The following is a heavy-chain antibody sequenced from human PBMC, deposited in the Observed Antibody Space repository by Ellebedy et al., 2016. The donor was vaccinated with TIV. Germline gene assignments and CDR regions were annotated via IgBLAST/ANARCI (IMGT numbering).Heavy chain of an antibody. V-gene: IGHV5-51*01. CDR1: GYSFTSYW. Sequence: GGSLRLSCKGSGYSFTSYWIGWVRQMPGKGLEWMGIIYPGDSDTRYSPSFQGQVTISADKSISTAYLQWSSLKASDTAMYYCARVQLELADYWGQGTLVTVSS. D-gene: IGHD1-1*01. CDR2: IYPGDSDT. CDR3: ARVQLELADY. J-gene: IGHJ4*02.